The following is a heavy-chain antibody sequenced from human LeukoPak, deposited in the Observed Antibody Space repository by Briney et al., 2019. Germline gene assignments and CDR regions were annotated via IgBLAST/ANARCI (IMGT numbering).Heavy chain of an antibody. CDR1: GESLSAYY. D-gene: IGHD6-13*01. CDR2: INHSGGA. V-gene: IGHV4-34*01. J-gene: IGHJ4*02. CDR3: ARSRRSMGFDY. Sequence: SETLSLTCAVYGESLSAYYWSWIRQTPGKGLEWIAQINHSGGADYNPSLKSRVTISVDTSKNQFSLKLSSVTAADTAVYYCARSRRSMGFDYWGQGTLVTVSS.